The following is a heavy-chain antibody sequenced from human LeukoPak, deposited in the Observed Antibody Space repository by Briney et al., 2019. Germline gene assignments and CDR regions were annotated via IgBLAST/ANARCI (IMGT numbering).Heavy chain of an antibody. D-gene: IGHD3-3*01. J-gene: IGHJ4*02. CDR3: AKRTPRITIFGVARVLDY. CDR2: ISGSGGST. CDR1: GFTFSSYA. V-gene: IGHV3-23*01. Sequence: GGSLRLSCAASGFTFSSYAMSWVRQAPGKGLEWVSAISGSGGSTYYADSVKGRITISRDNSKNTLYLQMNSLRAEDTAVYYCAKRTPRITIFGVARVLDYWGQGTLVTVSS.